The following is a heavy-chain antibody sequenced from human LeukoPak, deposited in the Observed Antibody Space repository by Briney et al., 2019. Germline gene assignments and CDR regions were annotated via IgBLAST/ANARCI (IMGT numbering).Heavy chain of an antibody. CDR3: AHRPGRSIPAAH. D-gene: IGHD2-21*01. Sequence: SGPTLVNPTQTLTLTCTFSGFSLSTSGVGVTWIRQPPGKALEWLALIYWDDDKRYSPFMKSRLTITKDTSKNQVVLTVTNMDPVDTATYYCAHRPGRSIPAAHWGQGTLVTVSS. J-gene: IGHJ4*02. V-gene: IGHV2-5*02. CDR2: IYWDDDK. CDR1: GFSLSTSGVG.